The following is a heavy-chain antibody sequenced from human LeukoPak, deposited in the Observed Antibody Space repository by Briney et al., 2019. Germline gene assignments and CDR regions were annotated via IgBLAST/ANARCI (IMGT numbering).Heavy chain of an antibody. D-gene: IGHD5-12*01. Sequence: SGPTLVKPTQTLTLTCTFSGFSLSTSGVGVGWIRQPPGKALEWLALIYWDDDKRYSPSLKSRLTITKDTSKNQVVLTMTNMDPVDTATYYCAHRLSGYDPIPDAFDIWGQGTTVTVSS. CDR3: AHRLSGYDPIPDAFDI. J-gene: IGHJ3*02. CDR1: GFSLSTSGVG. CDR2: IYWDDDK. V-gene: IGHV2-5*02.